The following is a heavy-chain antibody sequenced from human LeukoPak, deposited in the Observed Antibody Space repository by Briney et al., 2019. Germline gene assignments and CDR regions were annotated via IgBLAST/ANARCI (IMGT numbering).Heavy chain of an antibody. CDR1: GFIFSSDA. CDR2: ISGRGDST. CDR3: PKGDSSYYYYMDV. V-gene: IGHV3-23*01. J-gene: IGHJ6*03. Sequence: PGGSLRLSRAACGFIFSSDAMSWVRQAPGKGLDWVSVISGRGDSTYYADSVKGRFTISRDNSKNTLYLQMNSLRVKDTAVYYCPKGDSSYYYYMDVWGKGTTVTVSS. D-gene: IGHD3-22*01.